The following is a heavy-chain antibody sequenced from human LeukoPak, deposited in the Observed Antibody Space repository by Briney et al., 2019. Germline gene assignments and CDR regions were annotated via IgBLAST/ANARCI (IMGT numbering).Heavy chain of an antibody. CDR1: GLTLSMYW. V-gene: IGHV3-7*01. CDR2: IKQYVSEK. Sequence: GGSLRLSWAVSGLTLSMYWMSWGRDAPGEGGEGGANIKQYVSEKYYVASVRCRFTISRDNAETSLYLQMNSLRAEHTAVYYCARAGLHETTWYFWGQGTLVTVSS. CDR3: ARAGLHETTWYF. J-gene: IGHJ4*02. D-gene: IGHD1/OR15-1a*01.